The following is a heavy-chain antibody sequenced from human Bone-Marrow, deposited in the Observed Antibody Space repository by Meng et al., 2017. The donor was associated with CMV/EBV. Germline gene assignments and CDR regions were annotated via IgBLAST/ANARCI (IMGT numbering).Heavy chain of an antibody. V-gene: IGHV3-21*01. CDR3: ASAVGSPDY. CDR1: GFTFSNYN. Sequence: HLVESGGGLVKPGGALRLSCAASGFTFSNYNMNWVRPAPGEGLEWVSFISRSGTMIYYADSVKGRFTISRDNAKNSLYLQMNSLRAEDTALYYCASAVGSPDYWGQGTLVTVSS. J-gene: IGHJ4*02. D-gene: IGHD4-23*01. CDR2: ISRSGTMI.